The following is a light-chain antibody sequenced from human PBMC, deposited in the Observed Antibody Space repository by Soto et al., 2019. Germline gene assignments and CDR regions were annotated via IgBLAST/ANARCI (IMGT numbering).Light chain of an antibody. V-gene: IGKV1-5*01. J-gene: IGKJ4*01. CDR3: QQLNSYPLA. Sequence: DIQMTQSPSTLSASVGDRVTITCRASQSVSIWLAWYQQKPGKAPRLLIYDAASLKTGVPSRFSGSGSGTNFTLTISSLQPDDFATYYCQQLNSYPLAFGGGTK. CDR1: QSVSIW. CDR2: DAA.